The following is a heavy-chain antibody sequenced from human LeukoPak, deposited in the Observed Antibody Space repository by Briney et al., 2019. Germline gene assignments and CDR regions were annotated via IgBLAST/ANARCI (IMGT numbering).Heavy chain of an antibody. V-gene: IGHV3-64*01. CDR2: ISSNGGST. CDR3: ARGSWGKALYYYGMDV. CDR1: GFTFSSYA. D-gene: IGHD6-6*01. J-gene: IGHJ6*02. Sequence: GGSLRLSCAASGFTFSSYAMHWVRQAPGKGLEYVSAISSNGGSTYYANSVKGRFTTSRDNSKNTLYLQMGSLRAEDMAVYYCARGSWGKALYYYGMDVWGQGTTVTVSS.